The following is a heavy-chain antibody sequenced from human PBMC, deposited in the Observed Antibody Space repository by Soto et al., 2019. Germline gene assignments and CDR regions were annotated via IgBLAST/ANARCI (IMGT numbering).Heavy chain of an antibody. V-gene: IGHV4-61*08. CDR3: ARGFRSVSVDA. J-gene: IGHJ6*02. Sequence: ERLSLTGPVSGDSVSSGGYYWSWIRQPPGKGLEWIGYIYSSGGANYNPSLKSRVTISRDTSKNQISLKVASVTAADTAGYYCARGFRSVSVDAWGQGTTVTVSS. CDR1: GDSVSSGGYY. CDR2: IYSSGGA.